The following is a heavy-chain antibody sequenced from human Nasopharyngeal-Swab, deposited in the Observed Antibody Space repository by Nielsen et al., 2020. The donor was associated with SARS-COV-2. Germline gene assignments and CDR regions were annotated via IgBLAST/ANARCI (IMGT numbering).Heavy chain of an antibody. Sequence: GESLKISCAASGFSFSVYGMHWVRQAPGKGLEWVTLISFHGSNKYYADSVKGRFTISRDNSKNTLYLQMNSLRAEDTAVYYCARGGPYGDYEPFDYWGQGTLVTVSS. D-gene: IGHD4-17*01. CDR1: GFSFSVYG. CDR3: ARGGPYGDYEPFDY. V-gene: IGHV3-30*03. CDR2: ISFHGSNK. J-gene: IGHJ4*02.